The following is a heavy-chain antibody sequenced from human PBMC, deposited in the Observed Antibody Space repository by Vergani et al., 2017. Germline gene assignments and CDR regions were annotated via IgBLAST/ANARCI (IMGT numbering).Heavy chain of an antibody. CDR1: GYSISSGYY. CDR2: MYTSGHT. CDR3: ARASHCINCYSEEPNGPGYYYMDV. V-gene: IGHV4-61*02. D-gene: IGHD2-21*01. J-gene: IGHJ6*03. Sequence: QVQLQESGPGLVKPSETLSLTCAVSGYSISSGYYWGWIRQPAGKKLEWIVRMYTSGHTIYNPSLESRVTMSVDTSKNQFSLQLSSVTAADTAVYYCARASHCINCYSEEPNGPGYYYMDVWGKGTTVTVSS.